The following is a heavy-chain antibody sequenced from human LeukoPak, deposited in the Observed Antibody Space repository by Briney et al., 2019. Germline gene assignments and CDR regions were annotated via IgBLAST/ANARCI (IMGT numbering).Heavy chain of an antibody. CDR1: GFTFSSYS. V-gene: IGHV3-21*01. CDR2: ISSSSSYI. CDR3: ARITGGRGYSGYDYVIPSSSINNWFDP. Sequence: PGGSLRLSCAASGFTFSSYSMNWVRQAPGKGLEWVSSISSSSSYIYYADSVKGRFTISRDNAKNSLYLQMTSLRAEDTAVYYCARITGGRGYSGYDYVIPSSSINNWFDPWGQGTLVTVSS. D-gene: IGHD5-12*01. J-gene: IGHJ5*02.